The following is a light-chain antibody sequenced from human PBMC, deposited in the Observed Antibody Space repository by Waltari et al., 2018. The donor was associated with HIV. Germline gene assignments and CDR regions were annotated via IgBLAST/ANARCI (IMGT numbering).Light chain of an antibody. CDR2: DTS. Sequence: QAAVTQEPSLTVSPGGTVTLTCGSSTGAVTSGHYPSWFQQKPGQAPRPLIYDTSNKHSWTPARFSGSRLGGKAALTLSGAQPEDEAEYYCFLSYSGARNYVFGTGTKVTVL. CDR3: FLSYSGARNYV. V-gene: IGLV7-46*01. CDR1: TGAVTSGHY. J-gene: IGLJ1*01.